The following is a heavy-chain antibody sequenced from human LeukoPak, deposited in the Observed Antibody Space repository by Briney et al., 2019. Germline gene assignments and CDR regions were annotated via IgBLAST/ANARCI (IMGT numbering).Heavy chain of an antibody. D-gene: IGHD3-10*01. V-gene: IGHV3-23*01. CDR1: GFTFSSYG. CDR3: GKDKVPGFGDLLFDP. CDR2: ISGSGGST. J-gene: IGHJ5*02. Sequence: GGSLRLSCAASGFTFSSYGMSWVRQAPGKGLEWVSAISGSGGSTYYADSVKGRFTISRDNSKNTLYLQMNSLRAEDTAVYYCGKDKVPGFGDLLFDPGGQETLVTVSS.